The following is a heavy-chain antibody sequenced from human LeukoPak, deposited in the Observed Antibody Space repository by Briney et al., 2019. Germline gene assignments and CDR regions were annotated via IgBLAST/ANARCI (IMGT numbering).Heavy chain of an antibody. J-gene: IGHJ4*02. CDR3: ARETAAAGVGY. V-gene: IGHV4-34*01. CDR2: INHSGST. CDR1: GGSFSGYY. D-gene: IGHD6-13*01. Sequence: SETLSLTCAVYGGSFSGYYWSWFRRPPGKGREWIGEINHSGSTNYNPSLKSRVTISVDTSKNQFSLKLSSVTAADTAVYYCARETAAAGVGYWGQGTLVTVSS.